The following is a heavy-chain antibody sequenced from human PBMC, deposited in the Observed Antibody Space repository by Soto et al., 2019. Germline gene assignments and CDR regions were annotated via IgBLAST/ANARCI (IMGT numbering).Heavy chain of an antibody. CDR1: GCSFSDYY. D-gene: IGHD3-10*01. Sequence: QMQLVQSGGGLVKPGGSLRLSCEASGCSFSDYYMSWIRRAPGKGLEWVSYIGASGSPIYFGDSVKGRFSISRDNTNNSLYLQMNSLRPDDTAVYYCARGTYGMDVWGQGTTVIVSS. V-gene: IGHV3-11*01. CDR3: ARGTYGMDV. J-gene: IGHJ6*02. CDR2: IGASGSPI.